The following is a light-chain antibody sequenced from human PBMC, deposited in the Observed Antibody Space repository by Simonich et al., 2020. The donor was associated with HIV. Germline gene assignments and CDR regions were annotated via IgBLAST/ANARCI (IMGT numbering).Light chain of an antibody. CDR3: QQYYSTPFT. CDR2: WAS. V-gene: IGKV4-1*01. CDR1: QSVLYSSNNKNY. Sequence: DLVMTQSQDSLAVSLGERATVNCKSSQSVLYSSNNKNYLAWYQQKPGQPPKLLIYWASTRESGGPDRFSGSGSGTDFTLTISSLQAEDVAVYYCQQYYSTPFTFGPGTKVDIK. J-gene: IGKJ3*01.